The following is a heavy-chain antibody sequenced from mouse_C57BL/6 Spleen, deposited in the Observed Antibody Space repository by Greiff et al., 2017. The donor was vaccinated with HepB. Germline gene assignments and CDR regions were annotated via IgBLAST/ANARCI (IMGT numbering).Heavy chain of an antibody. CDR1: GYTFTDYN. V-gene: IGHV1-18*01. D-gene: IGHD1-1*01. J-gene: IGHJ1*03. Sequence: EVQLQQSGPELVKPGASVKIPCKASGYTFTDYNMDWVKQSHGKSLEWIGDINPNNGGTIYNQKFKGKATLTVDKSSSTAYMELRSLTSEDTAVYYCARSDYYGSSYENWYFDVWGTGTTVTVSS. CDR2: INPNNGGT. CDR3: ARSDYYGSSYENWYFDV.